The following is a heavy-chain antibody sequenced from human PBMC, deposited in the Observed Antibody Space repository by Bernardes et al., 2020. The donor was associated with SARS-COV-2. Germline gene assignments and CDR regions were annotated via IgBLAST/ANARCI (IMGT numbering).Heavy chain of an antibody. CDR2: ISSSSSYI. CDR3: ASLRVVIYLGYYYYYMDV. Sequence: GGSLRLSCAASGFTFSSYSMNWVRQAPGKGLEWVSSISSSSSYIYYADSVKGRFTISRDNAKNSLYLQMNSLRAEDTAVYYCASLRVVIYLGYYYYYMDVWGKGTTVTVSS. J-gene: IGHJ6*03. D-gene: IGHD3-3*01. V-gene: IGHV3-21*01. CDR1: GFTFSSYS.